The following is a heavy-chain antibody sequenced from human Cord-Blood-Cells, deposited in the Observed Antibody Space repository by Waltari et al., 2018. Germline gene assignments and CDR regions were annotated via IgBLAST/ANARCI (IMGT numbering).Heavy chain of an antibody. Sequence: EVQLVESGGGLVKPGGSLRLSCAASGFTFSSYSMNWVRQAPGKGLGWVSSISSSSSYIYYADAVKGRFTISRDNAKNSLYLQRNSLRAEDTAVYYCARGTYLYGGPDDFYYYYGMDVWGQGTTVTVSS. D-gene: IGHD4-17*01. J-gene: IGHJ6*02. CDR1: GFTFSSYS. V-gene: IGHV3-21*01. CDR2: ISSSSSYI. CDR3: ARGTYLYGGPDDFYYYYGMDV.